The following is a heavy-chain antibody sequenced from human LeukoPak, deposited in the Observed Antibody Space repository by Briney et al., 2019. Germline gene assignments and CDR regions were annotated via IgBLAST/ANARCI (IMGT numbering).Heavy chain of an antibody. CDR2: IYPGDSDT. V-gene: IGHV5-51*01. J-gene: IGHJ4*02. D-gene: IGHD3-22*01. CDR3: ARAGGTYYYDSSGYYYGFPYFDY. Sequence: GESLKISCKGSGYSFTSYWIGWVRQMPGKGLEWMGIIYPGDSDTRYSPSFQGQVTISADKSITTAYLQWSSLKASDTAMYYCARAGGTYYYDSSGYYYGFPYFDYWGQGTLVTVSS. CDR1: GYSFTSYW.